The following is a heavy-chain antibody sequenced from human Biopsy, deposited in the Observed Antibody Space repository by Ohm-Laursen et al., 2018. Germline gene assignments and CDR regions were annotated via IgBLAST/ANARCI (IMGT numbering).Heavy chain of an antibody. CDR3: ALQSVAQMKNFDY. D-gene: IGHD6-19*01. Sequence: ASVKVSCKTSGFSFTGYYIHWVRQAPGQGLEWMGWISPKSGDTNYAHKFQGNITMTRDTSMSTAYMEMSRLRCEDTAMYYCALQSVAQMKNFDYWGQGTLVTVSS. CDR2: ISPKSGDT. V-gene: IGHV1-2*02. CDR1: GFSFTGYY. J-gene: IGHJ4*02.